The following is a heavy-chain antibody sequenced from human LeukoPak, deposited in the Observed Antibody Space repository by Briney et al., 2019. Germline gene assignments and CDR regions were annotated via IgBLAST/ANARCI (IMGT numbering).Heavy chain of an antibody. CDR2: IYSSGNT. V-gene: IGHV3-53*01. CDR1: GFDVSRNY. Sequence: GGSLRLSCAASGFDVSRNYMNWVRQAPGKGLEWASAIYSSGNTYYADSVKGRFTISRDNSKNTLYLQMNSLRAEDTAVYYCASAFYGGNPDAGYWGQGTLVTVSS. J-gene: IGHJ4*02. CDR3: ASAFYGGNPDAGY. D-gene: IGHD4-23*01.